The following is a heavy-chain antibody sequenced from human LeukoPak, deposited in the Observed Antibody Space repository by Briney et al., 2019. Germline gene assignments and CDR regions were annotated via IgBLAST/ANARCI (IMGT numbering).Heavy chain of an antibody. CDR3: ARRRYYDGSGYLE. CDR2: LYYTGRT. J-gene: IGHJ1*01. D-gene: IGHD3-22*01. CDR1: GDSISRSDSY. V-gene: IGHV4-39*01. Sequence: KPSETLSLKCSVSGDSISRSDSYWDWIRQPPGKGLEWIVTLYYTGRTYYSPSLKSRVTMSVDTSNNQFSLNLRSVTAADTAVYYCARRRYYDGSGYLEWGQGTLLSVSS.